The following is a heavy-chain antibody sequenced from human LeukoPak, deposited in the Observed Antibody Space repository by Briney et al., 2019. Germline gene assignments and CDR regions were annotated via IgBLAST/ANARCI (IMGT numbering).Heavy chain of an antibody. CDR1: GGTFSSYT. D-gene: IGHD5-12*01. Sequence: SVKVSCKASGGTFSSYTISWVRQAPGQGREWMGGIIPIFGTTNYAQKFQGRVTITADDSTSTAYMELSSLRSEDTAVYYCARSVGYSGYGIDYWGQGTLVTVSS. V-gene: IGHV1-69*13. J-gene: IGHJ4*02. CDR3: ARSVGYSGYGIDY. CDR2: IIPIFGTT.